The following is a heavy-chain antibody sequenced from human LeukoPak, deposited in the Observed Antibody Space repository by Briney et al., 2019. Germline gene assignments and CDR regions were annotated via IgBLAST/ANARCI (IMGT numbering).Heavy chain of an antibody. CDR1: GGTFSSYA. D-gene: IGHD3-22*01. CDR2: IIPILGIA. Sequence: SVKVSCKASGGTFSSYAISWVRQAPGQGLEWMGRIIPILGIANYAQKFQGRVTITADKSTSTAYMELSSLRSEDTAVYSCARSEDYYDSSGYYDYWGQGTLVTVSS. J-gene: IGHJ4*02. V-gene: IGHV1-69*04. CDR3: ARSEDYYDSSGYYDY.